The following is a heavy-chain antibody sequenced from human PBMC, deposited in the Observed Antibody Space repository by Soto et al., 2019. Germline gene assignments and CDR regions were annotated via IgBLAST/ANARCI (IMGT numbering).Heavy chain of an antibody. CDR2: ISAYNGDT. D-gene: IGHD2-15*01. V-gene: IGHV1-18*01. CDR3: ARGFCSGGICYPNDF. CDR1: GYTFTNYG. J-gene: IGHJ4*02. Sequence: QVQLVQSGAEVKKPGASVKVSCKASGYTFTNYGITWVRQAPGQGLEWMGWISAYNGDTNYAQKLQARVTMTTDTSXXTAYMALRGLTSDDTAVYYCARGFCSGGICYPNDFWGQGTLVTVSS.